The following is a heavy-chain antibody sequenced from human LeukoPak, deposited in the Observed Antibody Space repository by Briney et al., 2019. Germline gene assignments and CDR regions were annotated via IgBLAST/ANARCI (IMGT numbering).Heavy chain of an antibody. D-gene: IGHD6-13*01. Sequence: GGSLRLSCAASGFTFSSYGMHLVRQAPGKGLEWVAFIRYDGSNKYYADSVKGRFTISRDNSKNTLYLQMNSLRAEDTAVYYCANRRAAAGDWFDPWGQGTLVTVSS. CDR2: IRYDGSNK. V-gene: IGHV3-30*02. CDR1: GFTFSSYG. J-gene: IGHJ5*02. CDR3: ANRRAAAGDWFDP.